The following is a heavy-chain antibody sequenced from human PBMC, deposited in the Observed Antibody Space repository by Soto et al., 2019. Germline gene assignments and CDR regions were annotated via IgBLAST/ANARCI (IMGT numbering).Heavy chain of an antibody. Sequence: EASETLSLTCTVSGGSFSSGGYYWSWIRQHPGKGLEWIGYIYYSGSTYYNPSLKSRVTISVDTSKNQFSLKLSSVTAADTAVYYCARGQQGYNWFDPWGQGTLVTVSS. V-gene: IGHV4-31*03. D-gene: IGHD6-13*01. CDR2: IYYSGST. CDR1: GGSFSSGGYY. J-gene: IGHJ5*02. CDR3: ARGQQGYNWFDP.